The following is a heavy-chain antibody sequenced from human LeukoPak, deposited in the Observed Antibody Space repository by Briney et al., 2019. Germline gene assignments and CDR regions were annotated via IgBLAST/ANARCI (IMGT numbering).Heavy chain of an antibody. Sequence: SETLSLTCTVSGGSISTYYWSWIRQPPGRGLEWIGYIYYTGSTNYNPSLKSRATISVDTSKSQFSLKLSSVTAADTAVYYCARGNGSYLPFDYWGQGTLVTVSS. J-gene: IGHJ4*02. V-gene: IGHV4-59*01. CDR3: ARGNGSYLPFDY. D-gene: IGHD5-18*01. CDR2: IYYTGST. CDR1: GGSISTYY.